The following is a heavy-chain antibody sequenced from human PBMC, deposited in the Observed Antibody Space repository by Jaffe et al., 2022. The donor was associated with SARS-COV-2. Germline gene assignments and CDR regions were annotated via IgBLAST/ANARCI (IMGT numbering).Heavy chain of an antibody. CDR1: GGSFSGYY. D-gene: IGHD5-18*01. J-gene: IGHJ6*02. Sequence: QVQLQQWGAGLLKPSETLSLTCAVYGGSFSGYYWSWIRQPPGKGLEWIGEINHSGSTNYNPSLKSRVTISVDTSKNQFSLKLSSVTAADTAVYYCAGPQYSYGLSYYYYGMDVWGQGTTVTVSS. CDR3: AGPQYSYGLSYYYYGMDV. CDR2: INHSGST. V-gene: IGHV4-34*01.